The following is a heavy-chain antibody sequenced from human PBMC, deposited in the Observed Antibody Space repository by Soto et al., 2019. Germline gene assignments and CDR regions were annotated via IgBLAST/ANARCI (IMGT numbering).Heavy chain of an antibody. CDR1: GYTFTSYG. J-gene: IGHJ6*02. Sequence: QVQLVQSGAEVKKPGASVKVSCKASGYTFTSYGISWVRQAPGQGLEWMGWISAYNGNTNYAQKLQGRVTMTTDTSPSTAYMELRSLRSDDTAVYYCARDGSYYDFWSGYFRDYYYYYGMDVWCQGTTVTVSS. D-gene: IGHD3-3*01. CDR3: ARDGSYYDFWSGYFRDYYYYYGMDV. V-gene: IGHV1-18*01. CDR2: ISAYNGNT.